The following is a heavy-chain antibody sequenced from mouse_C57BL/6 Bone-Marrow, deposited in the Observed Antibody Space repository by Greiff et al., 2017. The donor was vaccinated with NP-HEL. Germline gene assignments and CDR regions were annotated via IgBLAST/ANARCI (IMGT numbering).Heavy chain of an antibody. V-gene: IGHV1-54*01. CDR1: GYAFTNYL. Sequence: QVQLKQSGAELVRPGTSVKVSCKASGYAFTNYLIEWVKQRPGQGLEWIGVINPGSGGTNYNEKFKGKATLTADKSSSTAYMQLSSLTSEDSAVYFCARGGYYGFAYWGQGTLVTVSA. CDR3: ARGGYYGFAY. J-gene: IGHJ3*01. D-gene: IGHD2-3*01. CDR2: INPGSGGT.